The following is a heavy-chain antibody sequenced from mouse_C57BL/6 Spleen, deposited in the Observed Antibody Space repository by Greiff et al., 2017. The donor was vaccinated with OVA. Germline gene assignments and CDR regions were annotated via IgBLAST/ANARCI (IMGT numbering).Heavy chain of an antibody. CDR1: GYTFTSYW. V-gene: IGHV1-53*01. CDR3: ARLGDPDYYGSSPFWYFDV. D-gene: IGHD1-1*01. CDR2: INPSNGGT. Sequence: VQLQQPGTELVKPGASVKLSCKASGYTFTSYWMHWVKQRPGQGLEWIGNINPSNGGTNYNEKFKSKATLTVDKSSSTAYMQRSSLTSEDSAVYYCARLGDPDYYGSSPFWYFDVWGTGTTVTVSS. J-gene: IGHJ1*03.